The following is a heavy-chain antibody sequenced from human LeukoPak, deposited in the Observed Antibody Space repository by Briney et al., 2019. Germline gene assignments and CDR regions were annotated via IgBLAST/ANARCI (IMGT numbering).Heavy chain of an antibody. J-gene: IGHJ4*02. V-gene: IGHV3-21*01. Sequence: GGSLRLSCAASAFTFSSYTMNWIRQAPGKGLEWVSSISSSSSYIYYADSVKGRFTISRDNAKNSLYLQMNSLRAEDTAVYYCARVGTNCTNGICYLEYFDYWGQGTLVTVS. CDR1: AFTFSSYT. CDR3: ARVGTNCTNGICYLEYFDY. CDR2: ISSSSSYI. D-gene: IGHD2-8*01.